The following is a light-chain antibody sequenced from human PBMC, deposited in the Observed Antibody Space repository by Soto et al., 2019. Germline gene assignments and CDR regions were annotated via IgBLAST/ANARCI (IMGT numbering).Light chain of an antibody. Sequence: EIVLSQSPDTLSLSPGDRVTLSCRASQTVIPNYLAWHQQKPGQAPRLLIYGPYTRATGIPDRFSGSGSGTDFTLTISRLEPEDFAVYYCQKYDSSTSWTFGQGTKVDIK. CDR3: QKYDSSTSWT. J-gene: IGKJ1*01. V-gene: IGKV3-20*01. CDR1: QTVIPNY. CDR2: GPY.